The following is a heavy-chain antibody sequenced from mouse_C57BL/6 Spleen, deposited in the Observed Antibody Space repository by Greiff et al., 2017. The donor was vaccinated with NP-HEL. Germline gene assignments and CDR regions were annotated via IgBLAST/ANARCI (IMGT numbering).Heavy chain of an antibody. J-gene: IGHJ3*01. D-gene: IGHD2-1*01. CDR3: ARDYGNYGFAY. CDR1: GYTFTSYW. CDR2: IYPSDSET. Sequence: VQLQQPGAELVRPGSSVKLSCKASGYTFTSYWMDWVKQRPGQGLEWIGNIYPSDSETHYNQKFKDKATLTVDKSSSTAYMQLSSLTSEDSAVYYCARDYGNYGFAYWGQGTLVTVSA. V-gene: IGHV1-61*01.